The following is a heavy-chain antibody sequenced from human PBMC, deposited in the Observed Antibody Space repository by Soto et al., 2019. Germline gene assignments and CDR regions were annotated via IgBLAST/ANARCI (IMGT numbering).Heavy chain of an antibody. CDR3: ARDGVDYESGWLDP. CDR2: IYYSGST. Sequence: QVQLQESGPGLVKPSETLSLTCTVSGDSVRRGSYYWNWIRQPPGKGLEWLGYIYYSGSTEYNPPFKRRGTXXVXTXXNQFALRLSSVTAADTAIYYCARDGVDYESGWLDPWGQGTLVTVSS. D-gene: IGHD4-17*01. J-gene: IGHJ5*02. CDR1: GDSVRRGSYY. V-gene: IGHV4-61*01.